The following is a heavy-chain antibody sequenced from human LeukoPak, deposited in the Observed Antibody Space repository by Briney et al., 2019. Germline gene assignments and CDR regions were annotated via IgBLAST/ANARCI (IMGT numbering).Heavy chain of an antibody. Sequence: SETLSLTCTLSGGTVTSSTYFWGWIRQPPGKGLEWIGSISYSGATYYNPSLKSRVSMSVHTSKNPFSLKLSSVTAADTAVYYCARDGFYYHYYMDVWGEGTTVTVSS. D-gene: IGHD1-14*01. CDR2: ISYSGAT. CDR3: ARDGFYYHYYMDV. J-gene: IGHJ6*03. V-gene: IGHV4-39*07. CDR1: GGTVTSSTYF.